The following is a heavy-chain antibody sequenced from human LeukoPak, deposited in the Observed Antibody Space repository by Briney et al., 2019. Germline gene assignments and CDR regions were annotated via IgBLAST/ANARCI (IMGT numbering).Heavy chain of an antibody. CDR2: ISGDGGST. D-gene: IGHD6-13*01. J-gene: IGHJ4*02. V-gene: IGHV3-43*02. CDR3: AQDKGGSSWYYLDS. Sequence: TGGSLRLSCAASGFTFSNYWMHWVRQAPGKGLEWVSLISGDGGSTYYTDSVKGRFTISRDNSKNSLYLQMNSLRTEDTALYYCAQDKGGSSWYYLDSWGQGTLVTVSS. CDR1: GFTFSNYW.